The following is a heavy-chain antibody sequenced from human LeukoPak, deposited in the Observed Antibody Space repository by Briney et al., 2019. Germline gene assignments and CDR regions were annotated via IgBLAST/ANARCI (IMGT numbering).Heavy chain of an antibody. Sequence: KSSETLSLTCTVSGGSISSYYWSWIRQPPGKGLEWIGYIYYSGSTNYNPSLKSRVTISVDTSKNQFSLKLSSVPAADTAVYYCAREDGSGSYSNFDYWGQGTLVTVSS. J-gene: IGHJ4*02. V-gene: IGHV4-59*01. CDR3: AREDGSGSYSNFDY. CDR2: IYYSGST. D-gene: IGHD1-26*01. CDR1: GGSISSYY.